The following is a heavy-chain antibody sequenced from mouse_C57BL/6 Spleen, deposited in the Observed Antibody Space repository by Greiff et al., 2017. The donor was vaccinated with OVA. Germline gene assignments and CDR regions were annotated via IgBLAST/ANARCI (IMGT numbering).Heavy chain of an antibody. V-gene: IGHV1-53*01. CDR2: INPSNGGT. Sequence: QVQLQQPGTELVKPGASVKLSCKASGYTFTSYWMHWVKQRPGQGLEWIGNINPSNGGTNYNEKFKSKATLTVDKSSSTAYMQLSSLTSEDSAVYDCAREADGYDGYYAMDYWGQGTSVTVSS. CDR1: GYTFTSYW. D-gene: IGHD2-2*01. J-gene: IGHJ4*01. CDR3: AREADGYDGYYAMDY.